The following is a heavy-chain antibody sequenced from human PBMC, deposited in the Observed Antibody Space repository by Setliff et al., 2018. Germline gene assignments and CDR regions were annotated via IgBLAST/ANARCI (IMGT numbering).Heavy chain of an antibody. D-gene: IGHD2-2*01. V-gene: IGHV3-20*04. CDR1: GFTFDDYV. CDR3: ARDRCSSTSCYSWGNWFDP. Sequence: GVLRLSCAASGFTFDDYVFSWVRQAPGKGLEWVSGISWSGTSYADSVKGRFTISRDNAKNSLYLQMTSLRAEDTALYYCARDRCSSTSCYSWGNWFDPWGQGTLVTVSS. CDR2: ISWSGT. J-gene: IGHJ5*02.